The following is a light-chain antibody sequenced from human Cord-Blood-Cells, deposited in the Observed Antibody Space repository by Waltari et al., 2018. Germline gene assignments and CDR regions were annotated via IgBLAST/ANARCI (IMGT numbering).Light chain of an antibody. Sequence: QSAQDQPASVSGSPGPSMTIYGTGTSRDGGGYYLVSWYQQHPGKAPKLMIYEGSKRPSGVSNRFSGSKSGNTASLTISGLQAEDEADYYCCSYAGSSTYVFGTGTKVTVL. CDR1: SRDGGGYYL. J-gene: IGLJ1*01. V-gene: IGLV2-23*01. CDR3: CSYAGSSTYV. CDR2: EGS.